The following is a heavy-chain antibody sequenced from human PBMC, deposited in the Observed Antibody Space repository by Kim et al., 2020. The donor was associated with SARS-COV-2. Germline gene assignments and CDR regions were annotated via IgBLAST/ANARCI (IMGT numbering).Heavy chain of an antibody. Sequence: RFTISRDNSKNTLYLQMNSLRAEDTAVYYCAKSLGYYGSGSYYFLRRFDPWGQGTLVTVSS. D-gene: IGHD3-10*01. J-gene: IGHJ5*02. CDR3: AKSLGYYGSGSYYFLRRFDP. V-gene: IGHV3-23*01.